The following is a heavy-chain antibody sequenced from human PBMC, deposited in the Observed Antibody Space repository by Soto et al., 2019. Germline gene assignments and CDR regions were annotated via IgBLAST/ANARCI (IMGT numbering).Heavy chain of an antibody. CDR2: ISHSGST. D-gene: IGHD2-2*01. CDR1: GGSISSYY. J-gene: IGHJ2*01. V-gene: IGHV4-59*01. Sequence: QVQLQESGPGLVKPSETLSLTCTVSGGSISSYYWSWIRQPPGKGLEWIAYISHSGSTNYNPSLMSRVAISVDTSNNQFSLRLISVTAADTAVYYCASAAPDWYFDLWGRGTLVTVSS. CDR3: ASAAPDWYFDL.